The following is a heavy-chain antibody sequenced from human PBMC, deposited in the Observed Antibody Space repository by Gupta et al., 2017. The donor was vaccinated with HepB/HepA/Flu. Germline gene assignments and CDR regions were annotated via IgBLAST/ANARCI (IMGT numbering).Heavy chain of an antibody. J-gene: IGHJ4*02. CDR3: TRDHYNSFDY. Sequence: EGQLVESGGDLVQPGRSLRLSCSVSGFTFGDYAMSWFRQAPGKGLEWISFIRSNIFGGTTTYAASVQGRFTISRDDSKSIVYLQMNSLKTEDTAVYYCTRDHYNSFDYWGQGTLVTVSS. CDR1: GFTFGDYA. D-gene: IGHD1-14*01. CDR2: IRSNIFGGTT. V-gene: IGHV3-49*03.